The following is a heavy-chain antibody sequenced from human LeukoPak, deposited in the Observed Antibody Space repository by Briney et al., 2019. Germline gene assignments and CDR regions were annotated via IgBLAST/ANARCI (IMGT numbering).Heavy chain of an antibody. J-gene: IGHJ5*02. V-gene: IGHV4-34*01. D-gene: IGHD3-3*01. CDR2: INHSGST. CDR3: AVGGTIFGVGIIHGNWSDR. Sequence: SETLSLTCAVYGGSFSGYYWSWIRQPPGKGLEWIGEINHSGSTNYNPSLKSRVTISVDASKNQFSLKMSSVTAADTAVYYCAVGGTIFGVGIIHGNWSDRWCQATLVIV. CDR1: GGSFSGYY.